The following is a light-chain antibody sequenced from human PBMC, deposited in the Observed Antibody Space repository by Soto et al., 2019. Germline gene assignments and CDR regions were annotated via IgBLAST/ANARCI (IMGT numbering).Light chain of an antibody. Sequence: PGQSATLACRASQSVDTTFFDWYQKKPGKAPMLLIYGAFTRATGIPDRFSGSGSGTDFTLIISRLEPEDFAVYYCQQYMSSVTFGQGTKVEIK. CDR2: GAF. V-gene: IGKV3-20*01. CDR3: QQYMSSVT. J-gene: IGKJ1*01. CDR1: QSVDTTF.